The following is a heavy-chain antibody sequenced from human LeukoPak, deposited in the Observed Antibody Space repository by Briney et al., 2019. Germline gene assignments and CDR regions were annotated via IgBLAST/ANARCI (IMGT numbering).Heavy chain of an antibody. CDR1: GGSVTTYY. CDR3: AREATVVGATII. D-gene: IGHD1-26*01. V-gene: IGHV4-4*07. CDR2: ISTSGTT. Sequence: SETLSLTCTVSGGSVTTYYWSWVRQSAGKGLEWIGHISTSGTTTYNPSLKSRVTMSVDTSKNQFSLKLTSVTAADTAVYYCAREATVVGATIIWGQGTLVTVSS. J-gene: IGHJ4*02.